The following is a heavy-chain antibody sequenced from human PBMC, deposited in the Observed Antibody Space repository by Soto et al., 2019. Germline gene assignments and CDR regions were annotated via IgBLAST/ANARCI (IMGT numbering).Heavy chain of an antibody. CDR1: GDSISRYY. D-gene: IGHD3-10*01. V-gene: IGHV4-4*07. CDR3: ARGPYCGEEGYFAY. CDR2: IYNSGII. J-gene: IGHJ4*02. Sequence: QVHLQESGPGLVKPSETLSLTCSVFGDSISRYYWSWIRQPAGKGLEFIGRIYNSGIINYNPSLESRGTMSVDPSKNQISLQLSSATAADTAMYYCARGPYCGEEGYFAYWGQGTLVTVSP.